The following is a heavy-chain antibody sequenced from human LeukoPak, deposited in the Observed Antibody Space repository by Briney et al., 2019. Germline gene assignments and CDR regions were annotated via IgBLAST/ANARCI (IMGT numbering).Heavy chain of an antibody. CDR2: VYSGGSP. V-gene: IGHV3-66*01. Sequence: GGSLRLSCAASGFTVSENDMSWVRQAPGKGLEWVSVVYSGGSPYYADSVKGRFTISRDISKNTLYLQVNSLRVEDTALYYCARAPSSTWYFDSWGHGTLVTVSS. CDR3: ARAPSSTWYFDS. J-gene: IGHJ4*01. CDR1: GFTVSEND. D-gene: IGHD6-13*01.